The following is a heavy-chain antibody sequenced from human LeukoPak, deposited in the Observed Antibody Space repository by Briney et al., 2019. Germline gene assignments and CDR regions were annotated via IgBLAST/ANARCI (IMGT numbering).Heavy chain of an antibody. V-gene: IGHV4-34*01. CDR3: ARRGGYSGSYDSFDP. D-gene: IGHD1-26*01. J-gene: IGHJ5*02. CDR1: GGSFSGYY. Sequence: SETLSLTCAVYGGSFSGYYWSWIRQPPGKGLEWIGEINHSGSTNYNPSLKSRVTISVDTSKNQFSLKLSSVTAADTAVYYCARRGGYSGSYDSFDPWGQGALDTVSS. CDR2: INHSGST.